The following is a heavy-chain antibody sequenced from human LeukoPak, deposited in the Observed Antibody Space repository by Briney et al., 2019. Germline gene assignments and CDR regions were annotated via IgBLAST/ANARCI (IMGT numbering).Heavy chain of an antibody. V-gene: IGHV3-21*01. D-gene: IGHD1-26*01. CDR1: GFTFSSYA. CDR2: ISSSSSYI. CDR3: ARVGTNSGSYTFDY. J-gene: IGHJ4*02. Sequence: PGGSLRLSCAASGFTFSSYAMNWVRQAPGKGLEWVSSISSSSSYIYYADSVKGRFTISRDNAKNSLYLQMNSLRAEDTAVYYCARVGTNSGSYTFDYWGQGTLVTVSS.